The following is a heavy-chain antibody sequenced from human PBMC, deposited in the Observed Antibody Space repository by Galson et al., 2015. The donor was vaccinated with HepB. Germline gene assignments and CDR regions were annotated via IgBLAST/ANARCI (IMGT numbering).Heavy chain of an antibody. J-gene: IGHJ5*01. CDR2: INTDTGNP. CDR1: GYIFSNYA. Sequence: SVKVSCKASGYIFSNYALNWVREAPGQGLEWMGGINTDTGNPTYAQAFTGRFVFSLDTSVTTAYLQISSLQAEDTAVYHCARTPYYGSGNYYNVWFDSWGQGTLVTVSS. D-gene: IGHD3-10*01. CDR3: ARTPYYGSGNYYNVWFDS. V-gene: IGHV7-4-1*02.